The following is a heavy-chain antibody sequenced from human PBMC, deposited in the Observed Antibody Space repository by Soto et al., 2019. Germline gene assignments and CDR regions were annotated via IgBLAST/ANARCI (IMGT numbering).Heavy chain of an antibody. V-gene: IGHV3-74*01. CDR3: TRDRGGNFYGGFDY. D-gene: IGHD1-26*01. CDR1: GFTFNNYW. Sequence: EVQLVESGGGLVQPGGSLRLSCAASGFTFNNYWMHWVRQAPGKGLVWVSRINIEGSTTDYADSVRGRFAISRDNAKNTRYLQINSLRDEDTAVYYCTRDRGGNFYGGFDYWGRGTLVTVSP. J-gene: IGHJ4*02. CDR2: INIEGSTT.